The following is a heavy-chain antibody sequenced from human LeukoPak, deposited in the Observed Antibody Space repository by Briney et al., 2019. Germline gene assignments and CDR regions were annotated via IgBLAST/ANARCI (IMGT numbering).Heavy chain of an antibody. V-gene: IGHV3-11*01. CDR2: ISSTGRTI. Sequence: GGSLRLSCAASGFTFSDSYMSWIRQAPGKGLEWVSYISSTGRTIYYADSVKGRFTISRDNAKNSLHLQMNSLRAEDTAVYYCARGREVVMVNIDYWGQGTLVTVSS. D-gene: IGHD2-21*01. CDR3: ARGREVVMVNIDY. J-gene: IGHJ4*02. CDR1: GFTFSDSY.